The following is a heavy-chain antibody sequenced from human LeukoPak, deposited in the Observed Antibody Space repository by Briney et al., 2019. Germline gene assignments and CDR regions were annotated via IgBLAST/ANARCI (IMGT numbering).Heavy chain of an antibody. Sequence: ASVKVSCKASGYSFTTYAISWVRQAPGQGLEWKGRISAYNGNTNYAQKLQGRVTMTTDTSTNTAYMDLRSLRSNDTAVYYCARDQGYCTSASCSIDYWGQGTLVTVSS. D-gene: IGHD2-2*01. CDR1: GYSFTTYA. J-gene: IGHJ4*02. CDR3: ARDQGYCTSASCSIDY. V-gene: IGHV1-18*01. CDR2: ISAYNGNT.